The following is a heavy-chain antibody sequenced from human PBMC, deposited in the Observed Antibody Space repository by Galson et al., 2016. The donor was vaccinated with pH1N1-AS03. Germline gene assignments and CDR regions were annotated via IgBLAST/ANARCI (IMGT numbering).Heavy chain of an antibody. CDR3: ARQTMVHYFDY. Sequence: SVKVSCKASGYTFTSYDINWVRQATGQGLEWMGWISVYNGNTNHAQNLQGRVTMSTDTSTTTAYMELRSLTSDDTAVYYCARQTMVHYFDYWGQGTLVTVSS. D-gene: IGHD3-10*01. J-gene: IGHJ4*02. CDR2: ISVYNGNT. V-gene: IGHV1-18*01. CDR1: GYTFTSYD.